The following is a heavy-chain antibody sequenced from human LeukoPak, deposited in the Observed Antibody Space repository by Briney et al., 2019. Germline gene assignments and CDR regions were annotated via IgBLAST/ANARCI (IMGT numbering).Heavy chain of an antibody. Sequence: PSETLSLTCAVYGGSFSGYYWSWIRQPPGKGLEWIGEINHSGCTNYNPSLKSRVTISVDTSKNQFSLKLSSVTAADTAVYYCARVMVVTPSNYYGMDVWGQGTTVTVSS. V-gene: IGHV4-34*01. J-gene: IGHJ6*02. CDR3: ARVMVVTPSNYYGMDV. D-gene: IGHD2-15*01. CDR2: INHSGCT. CDR1: GGSFSGYY.